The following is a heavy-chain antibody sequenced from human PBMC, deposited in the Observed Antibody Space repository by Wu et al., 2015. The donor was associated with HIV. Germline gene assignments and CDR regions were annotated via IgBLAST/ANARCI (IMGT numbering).Heavy chain of an antibody. V-gene: IGHV1-2*02. CDR3: ARDRSALRGRYEFDP. D-gene: IGHD3-3*01. CDR2: INPNSGGT. Sequence: QVQLVQSGAEVKKPGASVKVSCTAFGYTFTGYYMHWVRQAPGQGLEWMGWINPNSGGTNYAQKFQGRVTMTRDTSISTAYMELSRLRSDDTAVYYCARDRSALRGRYEFDPWGQGTLVTVSS. CDR1: GYTFTGYY. J-gene: IGHJ5*02.